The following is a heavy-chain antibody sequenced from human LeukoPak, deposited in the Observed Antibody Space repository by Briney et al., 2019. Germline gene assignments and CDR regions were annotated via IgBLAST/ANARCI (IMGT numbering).Heavy chain of an antibody. CDR3: ARAYYDFWSGYHPDYYYGMDV. J-gene: IGHJ6*02. CDR2: ISAYNGNT. V-gene: IGHV1-18*01. CDR1: GYTFTSYG. Sequence: GASVKVSCKASGYTFTSYGISWVRQAPGQGLEWMGWISAYNGNTNYAQKLQGRVTMTTDTSTSTAYMELRSLRSDDTAVYYCARAYYDFWSGYHPDYYYGMDVWGQGTTVTVSS. D-gene: IGHD3-3*01.